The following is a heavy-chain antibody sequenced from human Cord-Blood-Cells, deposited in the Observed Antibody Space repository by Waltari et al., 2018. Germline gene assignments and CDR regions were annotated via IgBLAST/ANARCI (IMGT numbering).Heavy chain of an antibody. CDR3: ARTAYSSSWYFDY. CDR1: GGSISSYY. CDR2: IYYSGST. D-gene: IGHD6-13*01. J-gene: IGHJ4*02. Sequence: QVQLQESGPGLVKPSETLSLTCTVSGGSISSYYWSWIRQPPGKGLEWIGYIYYSGSTNHNPSLKSRVTISVDTSKNQFSLKLSSVTAADTAVYYCARTAYSSSWYFDYWGQGTLVTVSS. V-gene: IGHV4-59*01.